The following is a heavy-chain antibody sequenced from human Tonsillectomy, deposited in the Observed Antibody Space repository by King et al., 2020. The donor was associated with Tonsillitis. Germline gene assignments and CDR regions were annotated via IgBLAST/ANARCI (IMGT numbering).Heavy chain of an antibody. CDR3: AKRATTVTMEFDY. V-gene: IGHV3-30*02. CDR2: IRYDGSNK. Sequence: VQLVESGGGVVQPGGSLRLSCAASGFTFSSYGMHWVRQAPGKGLEWVAFIRYDGSNKYYADSVKGRFTISRDNSKNTLYLQMNSLRAEDTAVYYCAKRATTVTMEFDYWGQGTLVTVSS. D-gene: IGHD4-17*01. J-gene: IGHJ4*02. CDR1: GFTFSSYG.